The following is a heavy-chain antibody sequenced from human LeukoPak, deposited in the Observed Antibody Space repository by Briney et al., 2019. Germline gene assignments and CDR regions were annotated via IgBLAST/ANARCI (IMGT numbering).Heavy chain of an antibody. CDR2: INHSGST. V-gene: IGHV4-34*01. D-gene: IGHD4-23*01. Sequence: SETLSLTCAVYGGSFSGYYWSWLRQPPGKGLEWIAEINHSGSTNYNPSLKSRVTISVDTSKNQFSLTLSSVTAADTAVYDCARGLNYGGSLDYWGQGTLVTVSS. CDR1: GGSFSGYY. CDR3: ARGLNYGGSLDY. J-gene: IGHJ4*02.